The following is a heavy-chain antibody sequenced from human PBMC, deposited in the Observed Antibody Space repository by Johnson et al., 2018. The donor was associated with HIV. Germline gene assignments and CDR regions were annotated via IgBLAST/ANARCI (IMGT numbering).Heavy chain of an antibody. Sequence: QVHLVESGGGVVQPGRSLRLSCAASGFTFSSYAMHWVRQAPGKGLEWVAVISYDGSNKYYADSVKGRFTISRDNSENTLYLQMNSLRPEDTAVYYCARDVTAGNDAFDIWGQGTMVTVSS. D-gene: IGHD1-1*01. CDR1: GFTFSSYA. J-gene: IGHJ3*02. CDR3: ARDVTAGNDAFDI. V-gene: IGHV3-30*04. CDR2: ISYDGSNK.